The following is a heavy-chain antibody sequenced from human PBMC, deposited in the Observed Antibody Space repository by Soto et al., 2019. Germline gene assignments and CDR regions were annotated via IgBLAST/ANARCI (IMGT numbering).Heavy chain of an antibody. CDR3: ARVPYYYDSSGSYYYGMDV. CDR1: GFTFDDYG. Sequence: EVQLVESGGGVVRPGGSLRLSCAASGFTFDDYGMSWVRQAPGKGLEWVSGINWNGGSTGYADSVKGRFTISRDNAKNSLYLQMNSLRAEDTALYYCARVPYYYDSSGSYYYGMDVWGQGTTVTVSS. V-gene: IGHV3-20*04. CDR2: INWNGGST. J-gene: IGHJ6*02. D-gene: IGHD3-22*01.